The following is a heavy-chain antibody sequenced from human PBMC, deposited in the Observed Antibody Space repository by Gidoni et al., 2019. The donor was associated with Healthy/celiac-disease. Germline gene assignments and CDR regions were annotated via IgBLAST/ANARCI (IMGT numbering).Heavy chain of an antibody. Sequence: QVQLVESGGGVVQPGRSLRVPCAASGFTFSSYAMHWVRQAPGKGLEWVAVISYDGSNKYYADSVKGRFTISRDNSKNTLYLQMNSLRAEDTAVYYCARDLEEAVAGIYYYYYGMDVWGQGTTVTVSS. J-gene: IGHJ6*02. CDR1: GFTFSSYA. V-gene: IGHV3-30-3*01. CDR2: ISYDGSNK. D-gene: IGHD6-19*01. CDR3: ARDLEEAVAGIYYYYYGMDV.